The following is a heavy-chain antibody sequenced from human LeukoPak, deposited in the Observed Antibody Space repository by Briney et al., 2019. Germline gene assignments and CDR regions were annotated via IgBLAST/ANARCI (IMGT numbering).Heavy chain of an antibody. J-gene: IGHJ3*02. CDR2: INPSGGST. Sequence: ASVKVSCKASGYTFTSYYMHWVRQAPGQGLEWMGIINPSGGSTSYAQKFQGRVTMTRDMSISTAYMELSRLRSDDTAVYYCARDMVQIGYCSSTSCYHAFDIWGQGTMVTVSS. V-gene: IGHV1-46*01. CDR3: ARDMVQIGYCSSTSCYHAFDI. CDR1: GYTFTSYY. D-gene: IGHD2-2*01.